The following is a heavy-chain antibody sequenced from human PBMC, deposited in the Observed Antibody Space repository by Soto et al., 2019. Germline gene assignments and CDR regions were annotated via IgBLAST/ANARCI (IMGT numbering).Heavy chain of an antibody. D-gene: IGHD5-12*01. Sequence: GGSLRLSCAASGFTFDDYAMHWVRQAPGKGPEWVSSISWNSGAIGYADSVRGRFTISRDNAKNSLYLQMNSLRSEDTALYYCAKDKNSGYGGYFDYWGQGSLVTVSS. V-gene: IGHV3-9*01. CDR1: GFTFDDYA. CDR2: ISWNSGAI. J-gene: IGHJ4*02. CDR3: AKDKNSGYGGYFDY.